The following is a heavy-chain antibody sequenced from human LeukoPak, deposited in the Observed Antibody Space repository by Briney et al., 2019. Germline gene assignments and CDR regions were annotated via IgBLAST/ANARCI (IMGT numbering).Heavy chain of an antibody. CDR3: AKHSSGPYDY. Sequence: PGGSLRPSCAASGFTFSTYAMSWVRQAPGKGLEWVSTITVSGGSTYYADSVKGRFTISRDNSKNTLYLQMNSLRAEDTAVYYCAKHSSGPYDYWGQGTLVTVSS. J-gene: IGHJ4*02. D-gene: IGHD3-22*01. CDR2: ITVSGGST. V-gene: IGHV3-23*01. CDR1: GFTFSTYA.